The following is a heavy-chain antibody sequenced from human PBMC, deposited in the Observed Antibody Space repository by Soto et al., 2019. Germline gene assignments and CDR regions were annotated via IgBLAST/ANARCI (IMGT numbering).Heavy chain of an antibody. CDR2: IYYSGST. V-gene: IGHV4-30-4*01. Sequence: QVQLQESGPGLVKPSQTLSLTCTVSGGSISSGDYYWSWIRQPPGKGMAWIGYIYYSGSTYYNPSLKSRITISVDTSKTQFSLKLSSVTAADTAVYYCARDRAVRGVFFDYWGQGTLVTVSS. CDR1: GGSISSGDYY. J-gene: IGHJ4*02. D-gene: IGHD3-10*01. CDR3: ARDRAVRGVFFDY.